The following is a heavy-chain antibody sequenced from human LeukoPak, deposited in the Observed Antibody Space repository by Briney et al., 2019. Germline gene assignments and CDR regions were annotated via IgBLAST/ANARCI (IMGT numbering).Heavy chain of an antibody. CDR1: GYTFTGYY. CDR2: INPNSGGT. CDR3: ARDRWELLYYFDY. D-gene: IGHD1-26*01. V-gene: IGHV1-2*02. Sequence: ALVKVSCKASGYTFTGYYMHWVRQAPGQGLEWMGWINPNSGGTNYAQKFQGRVTMTRDTSISTAYMELSRLRSDDTAVYYCARDRWELLYYFDYWGQGTLVTVSS. J-gene: IGHJ4*02.